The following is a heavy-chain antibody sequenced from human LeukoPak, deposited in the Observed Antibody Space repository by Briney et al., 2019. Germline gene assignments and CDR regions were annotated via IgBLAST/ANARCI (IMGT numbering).Heavy chain of an antibody. J-gene: IGHJ6*03. Sequence: GGSLRLSCAASGFTFDDYAMHWVRQAPGKGLEWVSGISWNSGSIGYADSVKGRFTISRDNAKNSLYLQMNSLRAEDTALYYCAKDARGYYDSSGYYFKVRYYMDVWGKGTTVTVSS. CDR3: AKDARGYYDSSGYYFKVRYYMDV. V-gene: IGHV3-9*01. CDR2: ISWNSGSI. CDR1: GFTFDDYA. D-gene: IGHD3-22*01.